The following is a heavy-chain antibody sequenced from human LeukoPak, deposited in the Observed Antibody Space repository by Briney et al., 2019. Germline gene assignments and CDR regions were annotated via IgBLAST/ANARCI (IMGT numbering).Heavy chain of an antibody. V-gene: IGHV3-23*01. CDR3: AKDRSGTVTTVFDY. J-gene: IGHJ4*02. CDR1: GFTFSSYW. D-gene: IGHD4-17*01. Sequence: GGSLRLSCAASGFTFSSYWMSWVRQAPGKGLEWVSAISGSGGSTYYADSVKGQFTISRDNSKNTLYLQMNSLRAEDTAVYYCAKDRSGTVTTVFDYWGQGTLVTVSS. CDR2: ISGSGGST.